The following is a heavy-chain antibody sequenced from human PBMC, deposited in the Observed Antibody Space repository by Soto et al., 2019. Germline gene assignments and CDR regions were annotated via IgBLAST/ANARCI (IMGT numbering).Heavy chain of an antibody. Sequence: PGGSLRLSCAASGFTFSDYYMSWIRQAPGKGLEWVSYISSSSSYTSYADSVKGRFTISRDNAKNSLYLQMNSLRAEDTAVYYCARVARYCSGGSCYSNFDYWGQGTLVTVSS. D-gene: IGHD2-15*01. CDR2: ISSSSSYT. CDR1: GFTFSDYY. J-gene: IGHJ4*02. V-gene: IGHV3-11*06. CDR3: ARVARYCSGGSCYSNFDY.